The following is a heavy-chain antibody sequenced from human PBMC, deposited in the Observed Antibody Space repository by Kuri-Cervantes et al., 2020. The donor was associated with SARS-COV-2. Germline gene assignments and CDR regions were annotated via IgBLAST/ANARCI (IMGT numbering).Heavy chain of an antibody. CDR1: GFTFSDYY. Sequence: GESLKISCAASGFTFSDYYMSWIRQAPGKGLEWVSYISSSSSYIYYADSVKGRFTISRDNAKNSLYLQMNSLRAEDTAVYYCARERVPTIFGVVIVRYGMDVWGQGTTVTVSS. D-gene: IGHD3-3*01. CDR3: ARERVPTIFGVVIVRYGMDV. J-gene: IGHJ6*02. V-gene: IGHV3-11*05. CDR2: ISSSSSYI.